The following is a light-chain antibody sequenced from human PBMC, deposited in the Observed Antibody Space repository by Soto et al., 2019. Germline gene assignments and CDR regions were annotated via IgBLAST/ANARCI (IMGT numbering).Light chain of an antibody. V-gene: IGLV2-8*01. Sequence: QSALTQPPSASGSPXXSXXXXXXXXXXXAGVYNYVSWYQHHPGKAPKLVIYEVNKRPSGVPDRFSGSKSGNTASLTVSGLQAEDEADYYCSSDAGSNNLVFGGGTKLTVL. CDR1: XXXAGVYNY. J-gene: IGLJ2*01. CDR3: SSDAGSNNLV. CDR2: EVN.